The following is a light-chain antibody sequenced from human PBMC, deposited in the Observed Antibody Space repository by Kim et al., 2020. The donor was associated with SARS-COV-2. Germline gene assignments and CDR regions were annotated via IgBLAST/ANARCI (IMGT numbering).Light chain of an antibody. Sequence: DIQMTQSPSSLSASVGDRVTSTCRASQDVSIYANWYQQEPGKAPKPLYYAASNLQPGVPSRFSGRGSGTDFTLTISSLKPEDFATYYCQQSYEMWTFGQGTKVDIK. CDR1: QDVSIY. J-gene: IGKJ1*01. CDR2: AAS. CDR3: QQSYEMWT. V-gene: IGKV1-39*01.